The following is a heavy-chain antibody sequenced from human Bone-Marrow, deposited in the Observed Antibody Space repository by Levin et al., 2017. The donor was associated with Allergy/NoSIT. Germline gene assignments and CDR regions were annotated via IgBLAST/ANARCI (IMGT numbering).Heavy chain of an antibody. J-gene: IGHJ6*02. CDR3: ASRSVRFLGTPTSGFAWGYDG. D-gene: IGHD3-3*01. CDR1: GFTVSGTD. V-gene: IGHV3-66*01. CDR2: IHSGDTT. Sequence: GESLKISCAASGFTVSGTDMSWLRQAPGKGLEWVSVIHSGDTTYYADSVKGRFTISRDNSKNTLSLQMNSLRVEDTAVYYCASRSVRFLGTPTSGFAWGYDGWGQGTTVTVSS.